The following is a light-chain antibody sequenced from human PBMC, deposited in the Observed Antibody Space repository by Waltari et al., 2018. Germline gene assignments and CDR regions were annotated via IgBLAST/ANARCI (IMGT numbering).Light chain of an antibody. Sequence: EIVLTQSPGTLSLSPGERATLSCRASQSSSKYLAWYQHKPGQAPRLLIYHASSRAAGIPDGFRGSGSVTDFSLSISRLGPEDFAVYYCQHDESLPGTFGQGTKGEIK. CDR3: QHDESLPGT. CDR1: QSSSKY. V-gene: IGKV3-20*01. J-gene: IGKJ1*01. CDR2: HAS.